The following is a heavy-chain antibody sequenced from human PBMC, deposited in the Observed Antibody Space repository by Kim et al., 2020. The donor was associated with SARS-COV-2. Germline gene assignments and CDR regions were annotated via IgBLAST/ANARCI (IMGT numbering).Heavy chain of an antibody. CDR3: TRRQPPQDYYGMDV. D-gene: IGHD5-18*01. Sequence: GGSLRLSCITSGFTFGDYAMSWVRQAPGKGLEWVGFIRSKAYGGTTEYASSVKGRFSISRDDSKSIVYLQMNSLKTEDTALYYCTRRQPPQDYYGMDVWGQGTTVTVSS. V-gene: IGHV3-49*04. CDR2: IRSKAYGGTT. J-gene: IGHJ6*02. CDR1: GFTFGDYA.